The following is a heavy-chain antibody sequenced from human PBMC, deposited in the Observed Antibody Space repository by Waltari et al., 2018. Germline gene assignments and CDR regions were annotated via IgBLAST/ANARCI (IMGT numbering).Heavy chain of an antibody. V-gene: IGHV1-8*01. Sequence: QVQLVQSGAEVKKPGXSVKVSCKTSGYTFSXYDIXWVRLATGQGLEWMGWMNPNNSKTGYXQKFRGRLTLTQXTSXNTAXXEXGSLTSEXXXVYYXAKDGALTTAXFRWFDSXGQGTLVTIXS. D-gene: IGHD1-1*01. J-gene: IGHJ5*01. CDR1: GYTFSXYD. CDR3: AKDGALTTAXFRWFDS. CDR2: MNPNNSKT.